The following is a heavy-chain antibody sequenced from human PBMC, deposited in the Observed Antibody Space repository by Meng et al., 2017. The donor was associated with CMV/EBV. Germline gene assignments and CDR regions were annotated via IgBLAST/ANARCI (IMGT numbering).Heavy chain of an antibody. Sequence: SETLSLTCAVYGGSFSGYYWSWIRQPPGKGLEWIGEINHSGSTNYNPSLKSRVTISVDTSKNQFSLKPSSVTAADTAVYYCARGMMDDYGGIYDAFDIWGQGTMVTVSS. CDR1: GGSFSGYY. CDR2: INHSGST. V-gene: IGHV4-34*01. D-gene: IGHD4/OR15-4a*01. J-gene: IGHJ3*02. CDR3: ARGMMDDYGGIYDAFDI.